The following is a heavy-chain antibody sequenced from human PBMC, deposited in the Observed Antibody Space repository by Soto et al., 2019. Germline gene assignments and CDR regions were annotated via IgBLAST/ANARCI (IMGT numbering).Heavy chain of an antibody. CDR3: AKARDQQWVRLPFDY. CDR2: FSATSENT. J-gene: IGHJ4*02. D-gene: IGHD6-19*01. CDR1: GFFFSSYT. Sequence: EVQLLESGGGLVQPGGSLKPPCVAPGFFFSSYTMTWVRQAPGKGLEWVSSFSATSENTYYADSVRGRFTISRDNSKNTLFLQMNSLTAEDTAMYYCAKARDQQWVRLPFDYWGQGILVIVSS. V-gene: IGHV3-23*01.